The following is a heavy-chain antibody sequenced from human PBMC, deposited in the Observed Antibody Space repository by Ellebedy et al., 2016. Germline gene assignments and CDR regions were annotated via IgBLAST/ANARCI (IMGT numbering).Heavy chain of an antibody. V-gene: IGHV3-48*04. J-gene: IGHJ4*02. D-gene: IGHD3-9*01. CDR2: ISSSGSTI. CDR3: AKWALTGYHHIDY. CDR1: GFTFSSYA. Sequence: GESLKISXAASGFTFSSYAMHWVLQAPGKGLEWVSYISSSGSTIYYADSVKGRFTISRDNAKNSLYLQMNSLRAEDTAVYYCAKWALTGYHHIDYWGQGTLVTVSS.